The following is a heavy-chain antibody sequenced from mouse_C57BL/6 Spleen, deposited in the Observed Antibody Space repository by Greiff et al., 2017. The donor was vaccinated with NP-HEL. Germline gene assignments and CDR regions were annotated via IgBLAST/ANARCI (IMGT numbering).Heavy chain of an antibody. D-gene: IGHD2-5*01. V-gene: IGHV1-22*01. CDR2: INPNNGGS. CDR1: GYTFTDYN. J-gene: IGHJ2*01. CDR3: ARNSNYGFYYFDY. Sequence: VQLQQSGPELVKPGASVKMSCKASGYTFTDYNMHWVKQSHGKSLEWIGYINPNNGGSSYNQKFKGKATLTVNKSYSTAYMEIRSLTSEDSAVYYCARNSNYGFYYFDYWGQGTTLTVSS.